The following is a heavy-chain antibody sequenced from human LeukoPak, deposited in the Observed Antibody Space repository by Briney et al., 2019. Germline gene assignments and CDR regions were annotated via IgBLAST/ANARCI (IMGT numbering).Heavy chain of an antibody. D-gene: IGHD5-24*01. J-gene: IGHJ4*02. CDR2: IIPILGIA. Sequence: ASVKVSCKASGGTFSSYTISWVRQAPGQGLEWMGRIIPILGIANYAQKFQGRVTITADKSTSTAYMELSSLRSEDTAVYYCAREGLGERDGYLHQSYYFDYWGQGTLVTASS. V-gene: IGHV1-69*04. CDR1: GGTFSSYT. CDR3: AREGLGERDGYLHQSYYFDY.